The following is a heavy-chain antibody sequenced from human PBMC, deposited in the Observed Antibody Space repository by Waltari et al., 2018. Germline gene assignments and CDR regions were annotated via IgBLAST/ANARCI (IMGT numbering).Heavy chain of an antibody. D-gene: IGHD6-19*01. CDR3: ASCSGWCYY. CDR1: GGSFSGYY. V-gene: IGHV4-34*01. Sequence: QVQLQQWGAGLLKPSETLSLTCAVHGGSFSGYYWSWIRQPPGKGLEWIGEINHSGSTNYNPSLKSRVTISVDTSKNQFSLKLSSVTAADTAVYYCASCSGWCYYWGQGTLVTVSS. J-gene: IGHJ4*02. CDR2: INHSGST.